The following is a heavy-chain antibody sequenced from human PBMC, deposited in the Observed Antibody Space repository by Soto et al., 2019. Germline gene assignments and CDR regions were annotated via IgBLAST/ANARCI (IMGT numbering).Heavy chain of an antibody. CDR2: SVFSGGDT. Sequence: EVQLLESGGDLVQPGGSLRLSCAASGFTFSSYVMSWVRQAPGKGLEWVSSVFSGGDTYYADSVRGRSTISRDNSKNTLYLQMHSLRVEDTAIYYCAKGGPNDYWCQGTLVTVSS. CDR3: AKGGPNDY. CDR1: GFTFSSYV. J-gene: IGHJ4*02. D-gene: IGHD3-16*01. V-gene: IGHV3-23*01.